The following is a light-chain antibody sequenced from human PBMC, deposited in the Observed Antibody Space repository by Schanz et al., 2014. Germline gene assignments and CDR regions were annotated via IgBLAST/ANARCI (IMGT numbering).Light chain of an antibody. CDR2: EVT. CDR1: SNDVGRYDY. J-gene: IGLJ3*02. Sequence: QSVLTQPPSSSVSPGQSVTISCTGTSNDVGRYDYVSWYQQHPGKAPKLILFEVTKRPSGVPDRFSGSKSGDTASLTVSGLQAEDEATYYCSSFEGRHNWVFGGGTKLTVL. CDR3: SSFEGRHNWV. V-gene: IGLV2-8*01.